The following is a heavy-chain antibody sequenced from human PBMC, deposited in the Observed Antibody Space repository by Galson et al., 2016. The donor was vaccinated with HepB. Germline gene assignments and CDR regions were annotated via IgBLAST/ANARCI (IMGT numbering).Heavy chain of an antibody. CDR3: ARDERWPRGMDV. CDR2: ISYDGSKK. Sequence: SLRLSCAASALTFSTYGMHWVRQAPGKGLEWVAVISYDGSKKYYADSVKGRFTISRDNSKNTLYPQMNSLRAEDTAVYYCARDERWPRGMDVWGQGTTVTVSS. CDR1: ALTFSTYG. J-gene: IGHJ6*02. V-gene: IGHV3-30*03. D-gene: IGHD6-19*01.